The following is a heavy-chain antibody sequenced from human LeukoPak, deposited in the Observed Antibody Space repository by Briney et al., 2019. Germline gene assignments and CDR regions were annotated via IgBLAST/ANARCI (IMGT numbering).Heavy chain of an antibody. J-gene: IGHJ3*01. CDR2: ISSGGTI. D-gene: IGHD1-14*01. CDR3: ARQPAGYRSAFDL. Sequence: GGSLRLSCAASGFTFKDDYMSWIRQAPGKGLDWVSSISSGGTIYYADSVKGRFTISRGNAKNSLYLQMNSLRVEDTAVYYCARQPAGYRSAFDLWGQGTMVTIS. CDR1: GFTFKDDY. V-gene: IGHV3-11*01.